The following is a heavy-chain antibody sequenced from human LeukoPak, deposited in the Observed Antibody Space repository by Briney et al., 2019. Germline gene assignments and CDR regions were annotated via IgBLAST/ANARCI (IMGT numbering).Heavy chain of an antibody. Sequence: SETLSLTCAVYGGSFSGYYWSWIRQPPGKGLEWIGEINHSGSTNYNPSLKSRVTMSVDTSKNQFSLKLSSVTAADTAVYYCARFWESSSWLNWFDPWGQGTLVTVSS. CDR3: ARFWESSSWLNWFDP. V-gene: IGHV4-34*01. D-gene: IGHD6-13*01. CDR2: INHSGST. J-gene: IGHJ5*02. CDR1: GGSFSGYY.